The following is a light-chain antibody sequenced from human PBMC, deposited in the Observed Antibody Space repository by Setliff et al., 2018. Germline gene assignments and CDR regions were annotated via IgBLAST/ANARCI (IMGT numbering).Light chain of an antibody. V-gene: IGLV2-11*01. CDR3: CSYAGSYTFYV. Sequence: QSALTQPPSASGSPGQSVTISCTGTSIYFRRYDYVSWYQQHPGKAPKLMIYEVSKRPSGVPDRFSGSKSGNTASLIISGLQAEDEADYYCCSYAGSYTFYVFGTGTKV. J-gene: IGLJ1*01. CDR2: EVS. CDR1: SIYFRRYDY.